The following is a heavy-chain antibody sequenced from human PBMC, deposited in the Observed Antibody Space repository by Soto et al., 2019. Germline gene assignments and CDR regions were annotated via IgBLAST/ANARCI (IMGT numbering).Heavy chain of an antibody. Sequence: GESLKISCKGSGYSFTSYWIGWVRQMPGKGLEWMGIIYPGDSDTRYSPSFQGQVTISADKPISTAYLQWSSLKASDTAMYYCARRSSSSSHYYYYYYMDVWGKGTTVTVSS. CDR3: ARRSSSSSHYYYYYYMDV. D-gene: IGHD6-6*01. J-gene: IGHJ6*03. CDR1: GYSFTSYW. V-gene: IGHV5-51*01. CDR2: IYPGDSDT.